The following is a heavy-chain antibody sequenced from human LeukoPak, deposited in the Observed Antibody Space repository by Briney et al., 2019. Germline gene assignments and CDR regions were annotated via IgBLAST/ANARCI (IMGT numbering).Heavy chain of an antibody. D-gene: IGHD2-2*01. CDR3: ARAYCSSASCAKLGHFDY. CDR1: GGSISSSTYY. Sequence: SETLSLTCTVSGGSISSSTYYWGWIRQPPGKGLEWIGTIYYSGSTYYNASLKSRVTISVDTSRNQFSLKLSSVTAADTAVYYCARAYCSSASCAKLGHFDYWGQGTLVTVSS. J-gene: IGHJ4*02. V-gene: IGHV4-39*01. CDR2: IYYSGST.